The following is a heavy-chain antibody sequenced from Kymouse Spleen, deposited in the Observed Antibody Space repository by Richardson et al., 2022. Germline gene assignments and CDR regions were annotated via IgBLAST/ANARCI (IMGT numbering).Heavy chain of an antibody. CDR2: IGTAGDT. D-gene: IGHD3-10*01. CDR1: GFTFSSYD. CDR3: ARGITMVRGVIIYYYGMDV. V-gene: IGHV3-13*01. J-gene: IGHJ6*02. Sequence: EVQLVESGGGLVQPGGSLRLSCAASGFTFSSYDMHWVRQATGKGLEWVSAIGTAGDTYYPGSVKGRFTISRENAKNSLYLQMNSLRAGDTAVYYCARGITMVRGVIIYYYGMDVWGQGTTVTVSS.